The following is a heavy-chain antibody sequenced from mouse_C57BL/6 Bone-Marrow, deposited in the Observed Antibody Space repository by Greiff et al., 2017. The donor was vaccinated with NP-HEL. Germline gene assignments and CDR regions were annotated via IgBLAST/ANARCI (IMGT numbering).Heavy chain of an antibody. CDR3: TRASGYIYAMDY. D-gene: IGHD3-2*02. J-gene: IGHJ4*01. Sequence: EVKLVESGEGLVKPGGSLKLSCAASGFTFSSYAMSWVRQTPEKRLEWVAYISSGGDYIYYADTVKGRFTISRDNARNTLYLQMSSLKSEDTAMYYCTRASGYIYAMDYWGQGTSVTVSS. CDR2: ISSGGDYI. V-gene: IGHV5-9-1*02. CDR1: GFTFSSYA.